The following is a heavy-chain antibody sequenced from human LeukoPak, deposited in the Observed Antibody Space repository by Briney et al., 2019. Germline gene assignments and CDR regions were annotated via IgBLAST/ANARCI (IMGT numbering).Heavy chain of an antibody. V-gene: IGHV4-59*01. J-gene: IGHJ4*02. CDR1: GGSISGYY. CDR3: ATDNSYGSGSYYT. D-gene: IGHD3-10*01. CDR2: ISYTGST. Sequence: SETLSLTCTVSGGSISGYYWSWIRQPPGKGLEWIGYISYTGSTNYNPSLKSRVTISVDTSKNQFSLKLSSVTAADTAVYYCATDNSYGSGSYYTWGQGPLDTVSS.